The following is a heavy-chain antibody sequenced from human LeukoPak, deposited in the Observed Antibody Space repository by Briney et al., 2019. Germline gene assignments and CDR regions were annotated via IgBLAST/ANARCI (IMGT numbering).Heavy chain of an antibody. CDR1: GFTFSSYW. CDR2: VNSDGTGT. J-gene: IGHJ6*03. Sequence: PGGSLRLSCVPSGFTFSSYWMHWVRHAPGKGLVWVSRVNSDGTGTTYADSVEGRFTISRDNAKNTVYLQMNSLRAEDTAIYYCIRTLIVATSPYMYVWGKGTTVTVSS. CDR3: IRTLIVATSPYMYV. V-gene: IGHV3-74*01. D-gene: IGHD5-12*01.